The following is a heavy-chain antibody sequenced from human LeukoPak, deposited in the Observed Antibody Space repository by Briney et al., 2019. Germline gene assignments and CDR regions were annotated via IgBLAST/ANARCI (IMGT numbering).Heavy chain of an antibody. CDR1: GGSISSYY. CDR3: ARGISSSRIYSYYYYYMDV. J-gene: IGHJ6*03. V-gene: IGHV4-4*07. D-gene: IGHD6-13*01. CDR2: IYTSGST. Sequence: SETLSLTCTVSGGSISSYYWSWIRQPAGKGLEWIGRIYTSGSTNYNPSLKSRVTMSVDTSKNQFSLKLSSVTAADTAVYYCARGISSSRIYSYYYYYMDVWGKGTTVTVSS.